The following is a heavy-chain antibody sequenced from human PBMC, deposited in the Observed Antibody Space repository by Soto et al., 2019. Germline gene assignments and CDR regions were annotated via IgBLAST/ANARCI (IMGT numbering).Heavy chain of an antibody. CDR2: IYYSGST. V-gene: IGHV4-39*01. J-gene: IGHJ3*02. CDR3: ARGQRLGDAFDI. Sequence: SETLSLTCTVSGGSISSSSYYWGWIRQPPGKGLEWIGSIYYSGSTYYNPSLKSRVTISVDTSKNQFSLMLSSVTAADTAVYYCARGQRLGDAFDIWGQGTMVTVSS. CDR1: GGSISSSSYY. D-gene: IGHD6-25*01.